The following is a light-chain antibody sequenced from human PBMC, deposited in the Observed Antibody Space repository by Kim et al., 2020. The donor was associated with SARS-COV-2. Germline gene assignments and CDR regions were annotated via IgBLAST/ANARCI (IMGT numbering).Light chain of an antibody. Sequence: SYELTQPPSVSVSPGQTASITCSGDKLGDNYACWYQQKPGQSPVLVIYQDSKRPSGNPERFSGSNSGNTATLTISGTQAMDEADYYCQAWDSSPLFGEETQLTVL. CDR2: QDS. CDR3: QAWDSSPL. J-gene: IGLJ2*01. CDR1: KLGDNY. V-gene: IGLV3-1*01.